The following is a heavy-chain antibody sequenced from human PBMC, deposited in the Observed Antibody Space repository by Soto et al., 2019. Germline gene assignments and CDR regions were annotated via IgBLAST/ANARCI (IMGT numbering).Heavy chain of an antibody. J-gene: IGHJ4*02. CDR1: GFAFSSHG. V-gene: IGHV3-33*01. D-gene: IGHD2-21*01. CDR2: IWYDGSNK. CDR3: ARSLILGRRVFDS. Sequence: GESLKISCAASGFAFSSHGMNWVRQAPGKGLEWVAIIWYDGSNKDYADSVKGRFTISRDNSKKMVYLQMNSLRAEDTALYYCARSLILGRRVFDSWGQGTLVTVSS.